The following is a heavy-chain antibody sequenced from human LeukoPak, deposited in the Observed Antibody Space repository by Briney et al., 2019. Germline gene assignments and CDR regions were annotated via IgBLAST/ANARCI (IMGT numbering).Heavy chain of an antibody. V-gene: IGHV1-69*13. D-gene: IGHD6-13*01. J-gene: IGHJ3*02. CDR1: GGTFSSYA. Sequence: SVKVSCKASGGTFSSYAISWVRQAPGQGLEWMGGIIPIFGTANYAQKFQGRVTITADESTSTAYMELSSLRSEDTAVYYCAKTAPYSSSWYAGNAFDIWGQGTMVTVSS. CDR2: IIPIFGTA. CDR3: AKTAPYSSSWYAGNAFDI.